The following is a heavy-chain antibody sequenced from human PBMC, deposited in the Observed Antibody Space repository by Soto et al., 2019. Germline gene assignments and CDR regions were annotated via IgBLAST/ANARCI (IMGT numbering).Heavy chain of an antibody. Sequence: LSLTCTVSGGSVSSGGYSWSWIRQPPAKGLEWIGQISYSGSTDYNPSLKSRVTISVDTSKNQFSLKLSSLTAADTAVYYCARAPPRDYFDFWGQGALVTVSS. CDR1: GGSVSSGGYS. J-gene: IGHJ4*02. CDR2: ISYSGST. CDR3: ARAPPRDYFDF. V-gene: IGHV4-61*08.